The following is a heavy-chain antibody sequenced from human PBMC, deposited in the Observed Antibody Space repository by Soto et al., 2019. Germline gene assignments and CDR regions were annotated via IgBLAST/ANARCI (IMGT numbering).Heavy chain of an antibody. CDR3: ARHVSGPNRAVAGKFDP. CDR1: GGSISSSSYY. Sequence: QLQLQESGPGLVKPSETLSLTCTVSGGSISSSSYYWGWIRQPPGKGLEWIGSIYYSGSTYYNPSLKSLVTISVDTSKNQFSLKLSSVTAADTAVYYWARHVSGPNRAVAGKFDPWGQGTLVTVSS. V-gene: IGHV4-39*01. J-gene: IGHJ5*02. D-gene: IGHD6-19*01. CDR2: IYYSGST.